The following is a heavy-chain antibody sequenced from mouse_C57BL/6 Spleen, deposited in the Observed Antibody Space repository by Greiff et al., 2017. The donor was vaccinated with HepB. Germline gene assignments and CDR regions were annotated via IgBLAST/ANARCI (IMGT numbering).Heavy chain of an antibody. CDR1: GYTFTSYG. D-gene: IGHD4-1*02. J-gene: IGHJ3*01. V-gene: IGHV1-81*01. CDR3: ARVSSTGTVFAY. Sequence: QVQLQQSGAELARPGASVKLSCKASGYTFTSYGISWVKQSTGQGLEWIGEIYPRSGNTYYNEKFKGKATLTADKSSSTAYMELRSLTSEDSAVYFCARVSSTGTVFAYWGQGTLVTVSA. CDR2: IYPRSGNT.